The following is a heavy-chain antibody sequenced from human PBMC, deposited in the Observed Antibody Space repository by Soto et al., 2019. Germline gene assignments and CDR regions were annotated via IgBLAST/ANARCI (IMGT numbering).Heavy chain of an antibody. CDR2: INSDGSST. Sequence: GGSLRLSCAASGVTFSSNWMHWVRQAPGKGLVWVSRINSDGSSTSYADSVKGRFTISRDSAKNTLYLQMNSLRAEDTAVYYCAGYYTDRSGIWGQGTMVTVSS. CDR3: AGYYTDRSGI. CDR1: GVTFSSNW. V-gene: IGHV3-74*01. J-gene: IGHJ3*02. D-gene: IGHD3-3*01.